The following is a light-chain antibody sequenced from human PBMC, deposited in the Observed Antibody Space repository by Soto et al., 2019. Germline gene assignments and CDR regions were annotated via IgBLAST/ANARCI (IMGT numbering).Light chain of an antibody. CDR3: QQYRNCCS. CDR1: QSVSSN. V-gene: IGKV3-15*01. J-gene: IGKJ1*01. CDR2: GAS. Sequence: GERATLSCRASQSVSSNLAWYQQKPGQAPRLLIYGASTRATGIPARFSGSGSGTEFTLTVSSLQSEDFAVYYCQQYRNCCSFAQAIKV.